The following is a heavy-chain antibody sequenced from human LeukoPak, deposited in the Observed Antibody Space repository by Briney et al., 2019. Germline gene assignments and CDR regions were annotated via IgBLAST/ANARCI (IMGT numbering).Heavy chain of an antibody. D-gene: IGHD2-2*01. CDR3: AKNGYEPFYD. J-gene: IGHJ4*02. Sequence: GGSLRLSCAASAFTFTSYGLHWVRQAPGKGLEWVAFIRYDGTNKYYADSVKGRFIISRDNSKNTLYLQMNSLRAEDTAVYYCAKNGYEPFYDWGQGTLVTVSS. CDR2: IRYDGTNK. CDR1: AFTFTSYG. V-gene: IGHV3-30*02.